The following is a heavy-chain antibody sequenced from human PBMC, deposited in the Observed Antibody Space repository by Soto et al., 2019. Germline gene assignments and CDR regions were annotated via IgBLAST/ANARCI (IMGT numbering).Heavy chain of an antibody. D-gene: IGHD2-15*01. Sequence: EVQLVESGGGLVQPGGSLRLSCAASGFTFSSYSMNWVRQAPGKWLEWVSYISSSSTTKYYADSVKGRFTISRDNAKNSLYLQMTSLRAEDTAVYYCARDGCSGSNCLNWFDPWGQGTLVTVSS. CDR2: ISSSSTTK. CDR1: GFTFSSYS. J-gene: IGHJ5*02. V-gene: IGHV3-48*01. CDR3: ARDGCSGSNCLNWFDP.